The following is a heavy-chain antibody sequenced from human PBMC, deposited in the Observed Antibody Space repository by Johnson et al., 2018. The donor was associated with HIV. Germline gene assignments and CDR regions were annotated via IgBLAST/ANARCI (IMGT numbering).Heavy chain of an antibody. Sequence: QVQLVESGGGVVQPGGSLRLSCAASGFTVSSSYAFHWVRQAPGKGLEWVALISSDGSGKYYADSVKGRFTISRDNSKNTLYLQMNSLRAEDTAVYFCARDGDYYDSNGGDAFDILGQGTMVTVSS. J-gene: IGHJ3*02. CDR2: ISSDGSGK. V-gene: IGHV3-30*04. CDR1: GFTVSSSYA. D-gene: IGHD3-22*01. CDR3: ARDGDYYDSNGGDAFDI.